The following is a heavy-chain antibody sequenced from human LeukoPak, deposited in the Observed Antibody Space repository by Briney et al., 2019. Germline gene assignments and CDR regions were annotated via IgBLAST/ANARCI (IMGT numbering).Heavy chain of an antibody. CDR3: AKDRPSAYGGYCSGGSCYGTWFDP. Sequence: GGSLRLSCAASGFTFDDYAMHWLRQAPGKGLEWVSLISGGGGSTYYADSVKGLFTISRDNSKNSLYLQMNSLRTEDTALYYCAKDRPSAYGGYCSGGSCYGTWFDPWGQGTLVTVSS. V-gene: IGHV3-43*02. D-gene: IGHD2-15*01. CDR2: ISGGGGST. CDR1: GFTFDDYA. J-gene: IGHJ5*02.